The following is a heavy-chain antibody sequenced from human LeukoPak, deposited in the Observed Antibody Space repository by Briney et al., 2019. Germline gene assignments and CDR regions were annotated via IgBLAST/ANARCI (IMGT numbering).Heavy chain of an antibody. D-gene: IGHD1-20*01. J-gene: IGHJ4*02. CDR2: ISSSSSYI. V-gene: IGHV3-21*01. Sequence: GGSLRLSCAASGFTFSSYSMNWVRQAPGKGLEWVSSISSSSSYIYYADSVKGRFTISRDNAKNSLYLQMNSLRAEDTAVYYCARDLPFITGTLSNYWGQGTLVTVSS. CDR3: ARDLPFITGTLSNY. CDR1: GFTFSSYS.